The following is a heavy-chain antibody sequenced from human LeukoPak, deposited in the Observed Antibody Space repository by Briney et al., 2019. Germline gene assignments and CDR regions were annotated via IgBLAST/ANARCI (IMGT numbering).Heavy chain of an antibody. CDR2: IYPGDSDT. CDR1: GYSFTRFW. V-gene: IGHV5-51*01. Sequence: GESLKISCKGSGYSFTRFWIGWVRQMPGKGLEWMGVIYPGDSDTRYSPSFQGQVTISADKSISTAYLQWSSLKASDTAMYYCVRHREQLLWDFDYWGQGTLVTVSS. D-gene: IGHD2-2*01. J-gene: IGHJ4*02. CDR3: VRHREQLLWDFDY.